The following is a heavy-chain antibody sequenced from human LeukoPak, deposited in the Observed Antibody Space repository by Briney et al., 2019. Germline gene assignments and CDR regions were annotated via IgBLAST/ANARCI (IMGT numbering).Heavy chain of an antibody. CDR2: IYSGGST. V-gene: IGHV3-53*01. J-gene: IGHJ6*02. D-gene: IGHD4-11*01. CDR1: GFTVSSNY. Sequence: GGSLRLSCAASGFTVSSNYMSWVRQAPGKGLEWVSVIYSGGSTYYADSVKGRFTISRDNSKNTLYLQMNSLRAEDTAVYYCVRDRGYSNQPDYYYYGMDVWGQGTTVTVSS. CDR3: VRDRGYSNQPDYYYYGMDV.